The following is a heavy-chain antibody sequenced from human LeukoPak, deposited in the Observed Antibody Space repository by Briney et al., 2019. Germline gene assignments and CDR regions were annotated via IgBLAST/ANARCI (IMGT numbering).Heavy chain of an antibody. CDR1: GFTFNNYP. D-gene: IGHD5/OR15-5a*01. CDR3: AKDLQSLRPGGY. Sequence: PGGSLRLSCAGSGFTFNNYPISWVRQTPGKGLEWVSAITGGADSTYYADSVKGRFTISRDNSKNTLYLQMNSPRAEDTAVYYCAKDLQSLRPGGYWGQGTLVTVSS. CDR2: ITGGADST. V-gene: IGHV3-23*01. J-gene: IGHJ4*02.